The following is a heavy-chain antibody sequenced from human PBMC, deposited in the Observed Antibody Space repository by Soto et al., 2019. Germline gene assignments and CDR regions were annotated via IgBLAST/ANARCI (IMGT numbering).Heavy chain of an antibody. CDR3: AKEVYYRGYEGLDY. J-gene: IGHJ4*02. CDR2: ITGSGGYT. V-gene: IGHV3-23*01. Sequence: EVHLLESGGGLVQPGGSLGLSCAASGFTFSTYAMIWVRQAPGRGLEWVSSITGSGGYTFYADFVKGRFTVSRDNSKNSLYLQMNSLRAEDTAIYYCAKEVYYRGYEGLDYWGQGTLVTVSS. D-gene: IGHD5-12*01. CDR1: GFTFSTYA.